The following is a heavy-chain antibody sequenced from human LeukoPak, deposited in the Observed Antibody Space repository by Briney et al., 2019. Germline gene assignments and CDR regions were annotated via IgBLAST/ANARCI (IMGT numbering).Heavy chain of an antibody. CDR2: ISGDGGST. V-gene: IGHV3-43*02. CDR1: GFTFDEYA. D-gene: IGHD4-17*01. Sequence: GGSLRLSCAASGFTFDEYAMHWVRHPPGKGLEWVSLISGDGGSTYSADSVKGRLTISRDNSKNSLYLQMDSLRTADTAFYYCAKDLGPSGAAWFDPWGQGTPVTGAS. CDR3: AKDLGPSGAAWFDP. J-gene: IGHJ5*02.